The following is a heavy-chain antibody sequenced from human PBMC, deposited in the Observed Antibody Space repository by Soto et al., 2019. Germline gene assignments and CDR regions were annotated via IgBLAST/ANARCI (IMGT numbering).Heavy chain of an antibody. CDR2: ISGSGGST. D-gene: IGHD2-21*01. Sequence: GGSLRLSCAASGFTFSSYAMSWVRQAPGKGLEWVSAISGSGGSTYYADSVKGRFTISRDNSKNTLYLQMNSLRAEDPAVYYCAKSYMRVTDAFDIWGQGTMVTVSS. CDR3: AKSYMRVTDAFDI. J-gene: IGHJ3*02. V-gene: IGHV3-23*01. CDR1: GFTFSSYA.